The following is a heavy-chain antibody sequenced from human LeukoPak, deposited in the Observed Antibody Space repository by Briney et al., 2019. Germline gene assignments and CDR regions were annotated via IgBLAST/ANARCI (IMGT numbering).Heavy chain of an antibody. Sequence: GASVTVSRTCSVYAFTDYYIHWVRQAPAQGQERMGWINPNSGGTTYVQKSQGRVTMITDTSISNAFMQLSRLRSADAAVVYCFVEHRYYDIFTHNYHLMFFYYWGQGTPVTVSA. CDR3: FVEHRYYDIFTHNYHLMFFYY. CDR2: INPNSGGT. V-gene: IGHV1-2*02. D-gene: IGHD3-9*01. CDR1: VYAFTDYY. J-gene: IGHJ4*02.